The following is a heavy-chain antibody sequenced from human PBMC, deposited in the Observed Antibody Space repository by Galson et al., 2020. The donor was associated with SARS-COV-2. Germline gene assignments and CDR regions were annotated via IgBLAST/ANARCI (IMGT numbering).Heavy chain of an antibody. Sequence: GESLKISCGVSGFTFRDFWMHWVRQDPGKGLEWVPSINQDGSVTYYVDSVKGRSTISRNNAKNSLHLQMRSLRAEDTAVDYCARNGESHSIYIDYWGQGALVTVSS. CDR2: INQDGSVT. V-gene: IGHV3-7*03. CDR3: ARNGESHSIYIDY. CDR1: GFTFRDFW. D-gene: IGHD3-22*01. J-gene: IGHJ4*02.